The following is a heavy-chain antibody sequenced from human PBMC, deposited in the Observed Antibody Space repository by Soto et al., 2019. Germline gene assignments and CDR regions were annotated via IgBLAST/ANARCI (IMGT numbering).Heavy chain of an antibody. Sequence: QVQLVQSGAEVKKPGASVKVSCKTSGYTFTTYDINWVRQATGQGLEWMGWMNPNSGDTGYAQTFQGRVTMTRNTSTSTAYTEMTSLRYEDTAAYYCAGGQSCISTSCYRGRWFDHWGQGTLVTVSS. V-gene: IGHV1-8*01. CDR1: GYTFTTYD. CDR2: MNPNSGDT. J-gene: IGHJ5*02. CDR3: AGGQSCISTSCYRGRWFDH. D-gene: IGHD2-2*01.